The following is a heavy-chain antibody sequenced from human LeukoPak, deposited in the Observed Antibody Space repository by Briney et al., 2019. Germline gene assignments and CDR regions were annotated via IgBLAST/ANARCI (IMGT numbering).Heavy chain of an antibody. D-gene: IGHD3-22*01. CDR1: GYTFTAYG. V-gene: IGHV1-18*01. CDR2: ISAYNGNT. J-gene: IGHJ4*02. CDR3: ARAGFYSDSGYYSFDY. Sequence: ASVKVSCKASGYTFTAYGLSWVRQAPGQGLEWLGWISAYNGNTYYAQKLQGRVSMTTDTSTSTAYMELRSLRSDDTAVYYCARAGFYSDSGYYSFDYWGQGTLVTVSS.